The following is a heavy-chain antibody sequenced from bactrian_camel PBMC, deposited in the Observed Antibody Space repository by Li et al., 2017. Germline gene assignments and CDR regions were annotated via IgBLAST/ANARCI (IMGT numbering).Heavy chain of an antibody. CDR3: AGRARWSFVTSPLSQENSDV. D-gene: IGHD3*01. J-gene: IGHJ4*01. CDR1: TTIFGMCE. V-gene: IGHV3S53*01. Sequence: HVQLVESGGGTVQAGGSLKLSCTASTTIFGMCEIGWYRQAPGKERDMVSTIWPDGTTHYADAVKGRFTISRDTAKNTVWLQMNNVRPEDTAVYYCAGRARWSFVTSPLSQENSDVWGQRTQVTVS. CDR2: IWPDGTT.